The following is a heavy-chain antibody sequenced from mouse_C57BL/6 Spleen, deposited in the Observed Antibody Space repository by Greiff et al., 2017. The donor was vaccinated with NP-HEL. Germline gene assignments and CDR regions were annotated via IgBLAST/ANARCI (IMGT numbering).Heavy chain of an antibody. Sequence: ESGPELVKPGASVKISCKASGYAFSSSWMNWVKQRPGKGLEWIGRIYPGDGDTNYNGKFKGKATLTADKSSSTAYMQLSSLTSEDSAVYFCARSDYYGSRGYFDYWGQGTTLTVSS. CDR1: GYAFSSSW. CDR3: ARSDYYGSRGYFDY. D-gene: IGHD1-1*01. V-gene: IGHV1-82*01. CDR2: IYPGDGDT. J-gene: IGHJ2*01.